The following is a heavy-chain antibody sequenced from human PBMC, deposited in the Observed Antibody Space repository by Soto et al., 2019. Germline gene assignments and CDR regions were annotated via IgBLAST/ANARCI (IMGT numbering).Heavy chain of an antibody. Sequence: ASVKVSCKASGGTFSSYTISWVRQAPGQGLEWMGIINPSGGSTSYAQKFQGRVTMTRDTSTSTVYMELSSLRSEDTAVYYCARDGGNEYYYDSSGYYPDYWGQGTLVTVSS. V-gene: IGHV1-46*01. CDR2: INPSGGST. CDR3: ARDGGNEYYYDSSGYYPDY. CDR1: GGTFSSYT. D-gene: IGHD3-22*01. J-gene: IGHJ4*02.